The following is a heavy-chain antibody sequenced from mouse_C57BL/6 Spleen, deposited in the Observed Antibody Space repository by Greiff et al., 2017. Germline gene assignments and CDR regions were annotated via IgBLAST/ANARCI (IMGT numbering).Heavy chain of an antibody. Sequence: EVKLMESGGDLVKPGGSLKLSCAASGFTFSSYGMSWVRQTPDKRLEWVATISSGGSYTYYPDSVKGRFTISRDNAKNTLYLQMSSLKSEDTAMYYCARETMGAPYYFDYWGQGTTLTVSS. V-gene: IGHV5-6*01. J-gene: IGHJ2*01. CDR3: ARETMGAPYYFDY. CDR1: GFTFSSYG. CDR2: ISSGGSYT.